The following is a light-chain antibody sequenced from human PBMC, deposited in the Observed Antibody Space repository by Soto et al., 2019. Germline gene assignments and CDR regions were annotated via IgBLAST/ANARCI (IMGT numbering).Light chain of an antibody. Sequence: DIVFTQSPGTLSLSPGERATLSCRASQSLTRNYLAWYQQKPGQAPRLLFFGASTRATGIPDRFSGSGSGTDFVLTISRLEPEDFAVYYCQQYGSSIMYTFGQGTKVDVK. J-gene: IGKJ2*01. CDR2: GAS. V-gene: IGKV3-20*01. CDR3: QQYGSSIMYT. CDR1: QSLTRNY.